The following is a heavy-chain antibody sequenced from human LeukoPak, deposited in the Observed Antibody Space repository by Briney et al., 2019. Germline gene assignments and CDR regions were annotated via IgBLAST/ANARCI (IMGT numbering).Heavy chain of an antibody. V-gene: IGHV4-30-2*01. Sequence: ESSQTLSLTCAVSGGSISSGDCSWSWIRQPPGKGLEWIGYIYHSGNTYYNPSLKSRVTISVDRSKNQFSLKLSSVTAADTAVYYCARVSWFGELTPYFDYWGQGTLVTVSS. CDR1: GGSISSGDCS. D-gene: IGHD3-10*01. CDR2: IYHSGNT. J-gene: IGHJ4*02. CDR3: ARVSWFGELTPYFDY.